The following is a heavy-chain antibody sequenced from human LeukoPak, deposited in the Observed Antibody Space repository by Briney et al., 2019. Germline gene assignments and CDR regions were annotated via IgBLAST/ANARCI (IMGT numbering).Heavy chain of an antibody. V-gene: IGHV3-21*01. Sequence: GGSLRLSCAASGFTFSSYSMNWVRQAPGKGLEWVSSISSSSSYIYYADSVKGRFTISRDNAKNSLYLQMNSLRAEDTAVYYCARDKEYSYGIDYWGQGTLVTVSS. CDR2: ISSSSSYI. D-gene: IGHD5-18*01. J-gene: IGHJ4*02. CDR1: GFTFSSYS. CDR3: ARDKEYSYGIDY.